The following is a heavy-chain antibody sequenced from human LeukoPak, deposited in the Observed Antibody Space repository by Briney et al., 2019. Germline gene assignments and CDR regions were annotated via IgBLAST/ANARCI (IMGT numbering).Heavy chain of an antibody. D-gene: IGHD1-26*01. J-gene: IGHJ5*02. V-gene: IGHV3-33*01. CDR2: IWYDGSNK. CDR3: AGSGSVFWFDP. Sequence: YPGGSLRLSCAASGLTFSSYGMHWVRQAPGKGLEWVAVIWYDGSNKYYADSVKGRFTISRDNSKNTLYLQMNSLRAEDTAVYYCAGSGSVFWFDPWGQGTLVTVSS. CDR1: GLTFSSYG.